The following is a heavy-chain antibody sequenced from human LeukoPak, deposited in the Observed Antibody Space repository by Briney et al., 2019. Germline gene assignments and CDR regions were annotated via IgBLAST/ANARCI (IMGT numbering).Heavy chain of an antibody. CDR2: IYNSGST. CDR1: GGSFSGYY. V-gene: IGHV4-59*01. J-gene: IGHJ4*02. Sequence: PSETLSLTCAVYGGSFSGYYWSWIRQPPGKGLEWIGYIYNSGSTNRNPSLKSRVTMSVDTSKNQFSLKLISVTAADTAVYFCARAGTVAVDYWGQGTLVTVSS. D-gene: IGHD6-19*01. CDR3: ARAGTVAVDY.